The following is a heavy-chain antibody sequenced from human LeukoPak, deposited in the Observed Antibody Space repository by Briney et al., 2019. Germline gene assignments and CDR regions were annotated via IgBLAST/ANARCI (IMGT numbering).Heavy chain of an antibody. Sequence: PGVSLRLTIAASGFTFSSYGMHWVRQGPGKGLEWVAVISYDGSNKYYADSVKGRFTISRDNSKNTLYVQMNSLRGEDTAVYYCARAGIAVDYRGFDYWGQGTLVTVSS. CDR2: ISYDGSNK. V-gene: IGHV3-30*03. D-gene: IGHD6-19*01. CDR1: GFTFSSYG. J-gene: IGHJ4*02. CDR3: ARAGIAVDYRGFDY.